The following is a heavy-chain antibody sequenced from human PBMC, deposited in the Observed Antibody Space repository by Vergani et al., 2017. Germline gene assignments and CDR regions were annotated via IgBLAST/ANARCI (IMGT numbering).Heavy chain of an antibody. CDR1: GFTFSNAW. D-gene: IGHD1-26*01. Sequence: EVQLVESGGGLVKPGGSLRLSCAASGFTFSNAWMSWVRQAPGKGLEWVGRIKSKTDGGTTDYAAPVKGRFTISRDDSKNTLYLQMNSLKTEDTAVYYCTTDPPYSGSYGGGYYYYYYMDVWGKGTTVTVSS. CDR2: IKSKTDGGTT. CDR3: TTDPPYSGSYGGGYYYYYYMDV. V-gene: IGHV3-15*01. J-gene: IGHJ6*03.